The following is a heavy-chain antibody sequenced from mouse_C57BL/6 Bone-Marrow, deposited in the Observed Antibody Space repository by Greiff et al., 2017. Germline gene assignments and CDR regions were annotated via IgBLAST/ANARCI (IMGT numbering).Heavy chain of an antibody. CDR3: ARGGPYDYGVAY. CDR2: IDPSDSYT. D-gene: IGHD2-4*01. Sequence: VQLQQPGAELVRPGTSVKLSCKASGYTFTSYWMHWVKQRPGQGLEWIGVIDPSDSYTNYNQKFKGKATLTVDTSSSTAYMQLSSLTYADSAVYYGARGGPYDYGVAYWGQGTLVTVSA. J-gene: IGHJ3*01. V-gene: IGHV1-59*01. CDR1: GYTFTSYW.